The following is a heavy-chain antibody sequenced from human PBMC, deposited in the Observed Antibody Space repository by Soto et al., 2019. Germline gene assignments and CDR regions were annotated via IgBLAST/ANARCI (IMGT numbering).Heavy chain of an antibody. CDR1: GDSVSSNSAA. CDR3: AREGYYDSSGSSRFAY. V-gene: IGHV6-1*01. J-gene: IGHJ4*02. Sequence: SQTLSLTCAISGDSVSSNSAAWNWIRQSPSRGLEWLGRTYYRSKWYNDYAVSVKSRITINPDTSKNQFSLQLNSVTPEDTAVYYCAREGYYDSSGSSRFAYWGQGTLVTVSS. CDR2: TYYRSKWYN. D-gene: IGHD3-22*01.